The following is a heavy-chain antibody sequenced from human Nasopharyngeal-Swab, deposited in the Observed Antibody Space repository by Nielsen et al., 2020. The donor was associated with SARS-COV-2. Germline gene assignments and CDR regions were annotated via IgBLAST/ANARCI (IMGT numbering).Heavy chain of an antibody. J-gene: IGHJ2*01. CDR1: GGSISSYY. CDR2: IYYSGST. V-gene: IGHV4-59*01. CDR3: ARDRIAVAGYWYFDL. Sequence: SETLSLTCTVSGGSISSYYWSWIRQPPGKGLEWIGYIYYSGSTNYNPSLKSRVTISVDKSKNQFSLKLSSVTAADTAVYYCARDRIAVAGYWYFDLWGRGTLVTVSS. D-gene: IGHD6-19*01.